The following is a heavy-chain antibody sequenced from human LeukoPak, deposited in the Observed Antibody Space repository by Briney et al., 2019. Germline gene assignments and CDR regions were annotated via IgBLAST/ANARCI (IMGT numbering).Heavy chain of an antibody. CDR2: ISSSGATI. CDR1: GSTFSS. V-gene: IGHV3-48*03. CDR3: ARDLASGAYPFVI. J-gene: IGHJ3*02. Sequence: GGSLRLSCAASGSTFSSFSTYDFNWVRQAPGKGLEWVSYISSSGATIYYADSVKGRFTVSRDNAKNSLYLQMNSLRAEDTAIFYCARDLASGAYPFVIWGNGQWSPSLQ. D-gene: IGHD4-17*01.